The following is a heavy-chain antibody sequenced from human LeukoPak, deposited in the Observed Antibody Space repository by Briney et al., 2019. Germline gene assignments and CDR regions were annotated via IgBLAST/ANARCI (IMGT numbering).Heavy chain of an antibody. J-gene: IGHJ4*02. D-gene: IGHD3-22*01. Sequence: SVKVSCKASGGTFSSYAISWVRQAPGQGLEWMGGIIPIFGTANYAQKFQGRVSITADESTSTAFMELSSLRSEDTAVYYCAREWGLESSGYYYAYWGQGTLVTVSS. CDR1: GGTFSSYA. V-gene: IGHV1-69*13. CDR3: AREWGLESSGYYYAY. CDR2: IIPIFGTA.